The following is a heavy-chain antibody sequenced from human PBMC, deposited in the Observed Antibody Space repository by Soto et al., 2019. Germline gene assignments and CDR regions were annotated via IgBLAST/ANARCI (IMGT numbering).Heavy chain of an antibody. D-gene: IGHD3-10*01. CDR1: VVSINNYY. CDR3: ARGLGSYGFDS. J-gene: IGHJ6*02. Sequence: SETLSRTCTFSVVSINNYYWSCIRWPAGKGPEWIGLVTTGTTDYNPSLRSRVTMSVDTSNNQVSLKVHSVTATDTGVYYCARGLGSYGFDSWGQGTSGIVSS. CDR2: VTTGTT. V-gene: IGHV4-4*07.